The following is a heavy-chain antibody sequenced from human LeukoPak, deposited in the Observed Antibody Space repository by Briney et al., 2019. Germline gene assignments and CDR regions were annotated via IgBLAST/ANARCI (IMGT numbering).Heavy chain of an antibody. V-gene: IGHV4-31*02. Sequence: PSQTLSLTCTVSGGSISSGDYYWSWIRQHPGKGLKWIGYIYYSGDTYYNPSLKSRVTISVDTSKNQFSLKLSSVTAADTAVYYCARAPRDTNSWYYFDYWGQGTLVSVSS. CDR2: IYYSGDT. D-gene: IGHD5-18*01. CDR3: ARAPRDTNSWYYFDY. J-gene: IGHJ4*02. CDR1: GGSISSGDYY.